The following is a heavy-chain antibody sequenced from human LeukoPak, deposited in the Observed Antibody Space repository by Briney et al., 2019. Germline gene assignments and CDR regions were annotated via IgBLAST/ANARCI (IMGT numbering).Heavy chain of an antibody. CDR3: ARGVSLDY. V-gene: IGHV4-34*01. Sequence: PSETLSLTCAVHGGSFGGYYWNWIRQPPGKGLEWIGEINHSGRTNYNPSLKSRVTISGDTSKNQFSLRLTSVTAADTAVYYCARGVSLDYWGQGTLVTVSS. CDR2: INHSGRT. CDR1: GGSFGGYY. J-gene: IGHJ4*02.